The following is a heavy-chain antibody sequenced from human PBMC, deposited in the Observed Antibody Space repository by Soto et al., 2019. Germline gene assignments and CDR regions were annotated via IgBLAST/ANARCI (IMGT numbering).Heavy chain of an antibody. CDR3: AKERYSSSWYNVDYYYGMDV. Sequence: QVQLVESGGGVVQPGRSLRLSCAASGFTFSSYGMHWVRQAPGKGLEWVAVISYDGSNKYYADSVKGRFTISRDNSKNTLYLQMNSLRAEDTAVYYCAKERYSSSWYNVDYYYGMDVWGQGTTVTVSS. J-gene: IGHJ6*02. D-gene: IGHD6-13*01. CDR2: ISYDGSNK. V-gene: IGHV3-30*18. CDR1: GFTFSSYG.